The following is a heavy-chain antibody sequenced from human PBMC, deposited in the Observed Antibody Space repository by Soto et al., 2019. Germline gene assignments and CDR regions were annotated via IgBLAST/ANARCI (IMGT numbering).Heavy chain of an antibody. CDR3: AKGSGYARAYYYYYMDV. J-gene: IGHJ6*03. CDR1: GFTFDDYA. D-gene: IGHD5-12*01. V-gene: IGHV3-9*01. Sequence: GGSLRLSCAASGFTFDDYAMHWVRQAPGKGLEWVPGISWNSGSIGYADSVKGRFTISRDNAKNSLYLQMNSLRAEDTALYYCAKGSGYARAYYYYYMDVWGKGTTVTVSS. CDR2: ISWNSGSI.